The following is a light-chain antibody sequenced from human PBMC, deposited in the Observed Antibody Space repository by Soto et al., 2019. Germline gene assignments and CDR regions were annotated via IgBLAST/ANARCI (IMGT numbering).Light chain of an antibody. V-gene: IGKV1-5*01. J-gene: IGKJ2*01. CDR3: QKYNNYYT. CDR2: DAS. CDR1: QSISSS. Sequence: DIQMTQSPSTLSASVGDRVTITCRASQSISSSLAWYQQKPGKAPKFLIYDASSLESGVPSRFSGSGSGTEFTLTISSLQPDDFATYYCQKYNNYYTFGQGTKLEIK.